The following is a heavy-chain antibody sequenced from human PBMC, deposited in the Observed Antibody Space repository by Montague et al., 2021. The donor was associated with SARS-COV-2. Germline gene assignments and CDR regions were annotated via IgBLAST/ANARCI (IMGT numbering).Heavy chain of an antibody. J-gene: IGHJ6*02. CDR1: GDSMTSGSYF. V-gene: IGHV4-61*09. CDR2: IQTSGTS. Sequence: TLSLTCSVSGDSMTSGSYFWTWIRQPAGKGPEWIGHIQTSGTSNYNPSFRSRITMSIATSRIQFSLKVGSVTAADTSVYFCARDRTEYWKISPGLAGLFVKVGHSARGMDVWGQGTTVTVS. D-gene: IGHD3-10*02. CDR3: ARDRTEYWKISPGLAGLFVKVGHSARGMDV.